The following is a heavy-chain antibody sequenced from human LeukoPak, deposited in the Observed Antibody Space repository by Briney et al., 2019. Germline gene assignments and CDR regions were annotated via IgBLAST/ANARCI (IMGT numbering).Heavy chain of an antibody. D-gene: IGHD3-9*01. CDR2: ISGSGGST. J-gene: IGHJ4*02. CDR3: ASAADYDILTGYLV. CDR1: GFTFSSYA. Sequence: GGSLRLSCAASGFTFSSYAMSWVRQAPGKGLEWVSAISGSGGSTYYADSVKGRFTISRDNAKNSLYLQMNSLRAEDTAVYYCASAADYDILTGYLVWGQGTLVTVSS. V-gene: IGHV3-23*01.